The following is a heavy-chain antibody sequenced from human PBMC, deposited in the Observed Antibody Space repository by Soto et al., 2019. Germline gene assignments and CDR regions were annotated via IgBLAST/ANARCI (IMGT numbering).Heavy chain of an antibody. CDR1: GGSISSGGYS. V-gene: IGHV4-30-2*01. J-gene: IGHJ4*02. CDR2: IYHSGST. CDR3: ASGLVTTLHY. D-gene: IGHD4-17*01. Sequence: SETLSLTCAVSGGSISSGGYSWSWIRQPPGKGLKWIGYIYHSGSTYYNPSLKSRVTISVDRSKNQFSLKLSSVTAADTAVYYCASGLVTTLHYWGQGTLVTVSS.